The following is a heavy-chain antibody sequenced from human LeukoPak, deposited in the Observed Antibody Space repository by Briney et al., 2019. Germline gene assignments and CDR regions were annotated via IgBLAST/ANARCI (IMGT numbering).Heavy chain of an antibody. CDR3: ATAGRYYDSSGYYYLGY. CDR1: GYALTELS. V-gene: IGHV1-24*01. D-gene: IGHD3-22*01. Sequence: GASVKVSCKVSGYALTELSMHWVRQAPGKGLEWMGGFDPEDGETIYAQKFQGRVTMTEDTSTDTAYMELSSLRSEDTAVYYCATAGRYYDSSGYYYLGYWGQGTLVTVSS. J-gene: IGHJ4*02. CDR2: FDPEDGET.